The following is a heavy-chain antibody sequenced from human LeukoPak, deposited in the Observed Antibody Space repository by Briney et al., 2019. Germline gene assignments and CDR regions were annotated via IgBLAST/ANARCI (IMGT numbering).Heavy chain of an antibody. V-gene: IGHV1-2*02. CDR1: GYTFTGYY. CDR3: ARARWELPYYYYYMDV. J-gene: IGHJ6*03. D-gene: IGHD1-26*01. CDR2: INPNSGGT. Sequence: ASVKVSCKASGYTFTGYYTHWVRQAPGQGLEWMGWINPNSGGTNYAQKFQGRVTMTRGTSISTAYMELSRLRSDDTAVYYCARARWELPYYYYYMDVWGKGTTVTVSS.